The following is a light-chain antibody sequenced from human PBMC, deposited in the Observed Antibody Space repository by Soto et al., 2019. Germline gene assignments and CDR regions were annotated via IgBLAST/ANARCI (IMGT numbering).Light chain of an antibody. J-gene: IGKJ4*01. V-gene: IGKV1-5*01. CDR1: QSISSW. Sequence: DIQMTQSPSTLSASIGDRVTITCRASQSISSWLAWYQQKPGKVPKLLIYDASSLQSGVPSRFSGSGSGTEFTLTISSLQPDDIATYFCQQYNTYTLTFGGGTKVDIK. CDR3: QQYNTYTLT. CDR2: DAS.